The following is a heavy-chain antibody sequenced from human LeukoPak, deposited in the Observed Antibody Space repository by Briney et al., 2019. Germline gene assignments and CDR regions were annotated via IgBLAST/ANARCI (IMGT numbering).Heavy chain of an antibody. Sequence: SETLSLTCTVSGGSISSSSYYWGWIRQPPGKGLEWIGSIYYSGSTYYNPSLKSRVTISVDTSKNQFSLKLSSVTAADTAVYYCARLRCSSTSCQYYYYYYYMDVWGKGTTVTVSS. CDR2: IYYSGST. CDR1: GGSISSSSYY. V-gene: IGHV4-39*01. CDR3: ARLRCSSTSCQYYYYYYYMDV. D-gene: IGHD2-2*01. J-gene: IGHJ6*03.